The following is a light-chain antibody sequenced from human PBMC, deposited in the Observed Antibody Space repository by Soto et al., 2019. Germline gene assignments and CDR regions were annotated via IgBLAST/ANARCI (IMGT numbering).Light chain of an antibody. CDR3: QQSYSTPHT. CDR1: QSISSY. CDR2: AAS. J-gene: IGKJ2*01. Sequence: DIQMTQSPSSLSASVGDRVTITCRASQSISSYLYWYQQKPGKAAKLLIYAASSLQSGVPSRFSGSGSGTDFTLTISSLQPEDFATYYCQQSYSTPHTFGQGTKLETK. V-gene: IGKV1-39*01.